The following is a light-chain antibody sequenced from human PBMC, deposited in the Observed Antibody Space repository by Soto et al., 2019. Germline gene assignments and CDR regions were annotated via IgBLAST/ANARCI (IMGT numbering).Light chain of an antibody. J-gene: IGKJ4*01. Sequence: DSQMTQSPSTLSASVGDRGTITCRASQGVTTWLAWYQQKPGKAPKILISKASNLQSAVPSRFSASGSGTEFTLTISSLQPDDFGTYYCQQYDSYPLTFGGGTQVEIK. CDR1: QGVTTW. CDR2: KAS. V-gene: IGKV1-5*03. CDR3: QQYDSYPLT.